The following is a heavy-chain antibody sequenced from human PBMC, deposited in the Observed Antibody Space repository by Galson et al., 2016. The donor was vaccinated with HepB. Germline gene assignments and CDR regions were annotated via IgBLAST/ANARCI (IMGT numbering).Heavy chain of an antibody. CDR2: IYWTDDE. V-gene: IGHV2-5*01. CDR3: SHNYYYDGKFDY. CDR1: GFSLTSSGVG. J-gene: IGHJ4*02. Sequence: PALVKPTQTLTLTCTFSGFSLTSSGVGVGWIRQPPGKALEWLALIYWTDDERYNPSLKSRLTIAKDTSKNQVVLTMTNMDPVDTATYYCSHNYYYDGKFDYWGQGTLVTVSS. D-gene: IGHD3-22*01.